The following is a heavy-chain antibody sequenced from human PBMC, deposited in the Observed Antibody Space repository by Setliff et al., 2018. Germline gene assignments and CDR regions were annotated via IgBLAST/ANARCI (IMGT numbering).Heavy chain of an antibody. CDR1: GFRFSDLY. CDR3: ARAPNIFAGNFDF. D-gene: IGHD2-21*01. J-gene: IGHJ4*02. Sequence: GGSLRLSCAASGFRFSDLYMSWVRQAPGKGLEWVSTIIGSGISTYYSDSVKGRFTISRDNSKNTVFLQLNSLRDDDTAVYYCARAPNIFAGNFDFWGQGALVTVSS. V-gene: IGHV3-23*01. CDR2: IIGSGIST.